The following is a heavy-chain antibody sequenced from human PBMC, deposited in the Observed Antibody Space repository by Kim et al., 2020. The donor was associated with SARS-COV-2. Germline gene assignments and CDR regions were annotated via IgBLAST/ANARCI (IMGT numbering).Heavy chain of an antibody. J-gene: IGHJ6*02. V-gene: IGHV3-30*18. CDR1: GFTFSSYG. CDR2: ISYDGSNK. CDR3: AKDPYMVRGRGRFDYYYGMDV. Sequence: GGSLRLSCAASGFTFSSYGMHWVRQAPGKGLEWVAVISYDGSNKYYADSVKGRFTISRDNSKNTLYLQMNSLRAEDTAVYYCAKDPYMVRGRGRFDYYYGMDVWGQGTTVTVSS. D-gene: IGHD3-10*01.